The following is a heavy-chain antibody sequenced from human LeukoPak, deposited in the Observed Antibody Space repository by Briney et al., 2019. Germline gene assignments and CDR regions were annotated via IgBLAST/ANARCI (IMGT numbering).Heavy chain of an antibody. CDR2: ISSSSSYI. CDR1: GFTFSSYS. J-gene: IGHJ4*02. CDR3: ARDSYYDSSGARDY. D-gene: IGHD3-22*01. Sequence: GGSLRLSCAAAGFTFSSYSMKWVRQAPGKGLGWVSSISSSSSYINYADSVKGRFTISRDNAKNSLYMQMNSLRAEDTAVYYCARDSYYDSSGARDYWGQGTLVTVSS. V-gene: IGHV3-21*01.